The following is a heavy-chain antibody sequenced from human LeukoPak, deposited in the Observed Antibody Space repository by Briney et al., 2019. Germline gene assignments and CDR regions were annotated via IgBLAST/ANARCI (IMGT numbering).Heavy chain of an antibody. J-gene: IGHJ4*02. Sequence: GGSLRLSCAASGFTFSSYAMHWVRQAPGKGLEWVAVISYDGSNKYYADSVKGRFTISRDNSKNTLYLQMNSLRAEDTAVYYCASLHDYGDYLHDYWGQGTLVTVSS. CDR1: GFTFSSYA. D-gene: IGHD4-17*01. CDR3: ASLHDYGDYLHDY. V-gene: IGHV3-30-3*01. CDR2: ISYDGSNK.